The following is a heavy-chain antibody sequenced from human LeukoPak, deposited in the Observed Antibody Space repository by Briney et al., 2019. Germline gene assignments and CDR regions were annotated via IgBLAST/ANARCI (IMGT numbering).Heavy chain of an antibody. CDR3: ARNYGGYPY. CDR2: INHSGST. J-gene: IGHJ4*02. Sequence: PSETLSPTCTVSGGSISSYYWSWIRQPPGKGLEWIGEINHSGSTNYNPSLKSRVTISVDTSKNQFSLKLSSVTAEDTSVYYCARNYGGYPYWGQGTLVTVSS. CDR1: GGSISSYY. V-gene: IGHV4-34*01. D-gene: IGHD4-23*01.